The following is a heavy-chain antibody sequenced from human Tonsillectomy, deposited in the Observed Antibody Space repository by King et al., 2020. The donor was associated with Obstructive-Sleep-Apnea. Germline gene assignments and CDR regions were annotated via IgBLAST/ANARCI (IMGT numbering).Heavy chain of an antibody. CDR1: GFSFSSYG. CDR3: VKDFFDS. V-gene: IGHV3-30*02. Sequence: VQLVESGGAVVQPGGSLRLSCAASGFSFSSYGMHWVRQAPGKGLEGVAFIQYDGSEKYYGDSVKGRFTISRDNSKNTLYLQMNSLRAEDTAMFYCVKDFFDSWGQGTLVTVSS. J-gene: IGHJ5*01. CDR2: IQYDGSEK.